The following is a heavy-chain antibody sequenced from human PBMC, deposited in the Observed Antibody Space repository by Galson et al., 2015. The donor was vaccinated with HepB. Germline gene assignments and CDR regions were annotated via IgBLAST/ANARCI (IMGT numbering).Heavy chain of an antibody. V-gene: IGHV3-53*01. CDR2: IYSGGST. D-gene: IGHD6-13*01. CDR3: ARYSSSWDLSMDY. CDR1: GFTVSSNY. Sequence: SLRLSCAASGFTVSSNYMSWVRQAPGKGLEWVSVIYSGGSTYYADSVKGRFTISRDNSKNTLYLQMNSLRAEDTAVYYCARYSSSWDLSMDYWGQGTLVTVSS. J-gene: IGHJ4*02.